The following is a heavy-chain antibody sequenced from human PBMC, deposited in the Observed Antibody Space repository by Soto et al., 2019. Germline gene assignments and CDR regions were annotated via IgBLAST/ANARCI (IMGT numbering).Heavy chain of an antibody. CDR3: AKSGPTNYFDF. CDR1: GFTFSTFA. Sequence: LRLSCAASGFTFSTFAMNWVRQAPGKGLEWVSGITGGSGFTFYADSVKGRFTISRDDSENTLFLQMGSLRAEDTAKYYCAKSGPTNYFDFWGQGTLVTVSS. V-gene: IGHV3-23*01. J-gene: IGHJ4*02. D-gene: IGHD1-26*01. CDR2: ITGGSGFT.